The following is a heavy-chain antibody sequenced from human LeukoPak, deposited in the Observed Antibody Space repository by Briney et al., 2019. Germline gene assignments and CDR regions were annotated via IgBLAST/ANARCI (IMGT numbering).Heavy chain of an antibody. CDR1: GFTFSSTW. J-gene: IGHJ4*02. CDR2: ISSDGSST. CDR3: TRDFLHGGV. Sequence: GGSLRLSCAASGFTFSSTWMHWVRQAPGKGLVWVSRISSDGSSTVYADSVKGRFTISRDNAKNTVYLQMNSLRAEDTAVYYCTRDFLHGGVWGQGTLVTVSS. V-gene: IGHV3-74*01. D-gene: IGHD3-10*01.